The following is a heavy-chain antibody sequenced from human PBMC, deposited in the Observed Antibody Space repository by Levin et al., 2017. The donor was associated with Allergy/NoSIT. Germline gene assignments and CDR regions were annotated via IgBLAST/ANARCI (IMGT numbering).Heavy chain of an antibody. V-gene: IGHV1-46*01. Sequence: ASVKVSCKASGYTFTSYYMHWVRQAPGQGLEWMGIINPSGGSTSYAQKFQGRVTMTRDTSTSTVYMELSSLRSEDTAVYYCARDPTTDATMYYFDYWGQGTLVTVSS. J-gene: IGHJ4*02. CDR2: INPSGGST. CDR1: GYTFTSYY. CDR3: ARDPTTDATMYYFDY. D-gene: IGHD3-10*02.